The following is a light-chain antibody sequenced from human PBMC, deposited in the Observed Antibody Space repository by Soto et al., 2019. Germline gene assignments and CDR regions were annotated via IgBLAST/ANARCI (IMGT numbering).Light chain of an antibody. CDR3: KQYNSYSPAT. CDR1: QSISSW. CDR2: DAS. J-gene: IGKJ1*01. V-gene: IGKV1-5*01. Sequence: DIQMTQSPSTLSASVGDRVTITCRASQSISSWLAWYQQKPGKAPKLLIYDASSLESGVPSRFSGSGSGTEFTLTISSLQPDDFATYYGKQYNSYSPATFGQGTRVDIK.